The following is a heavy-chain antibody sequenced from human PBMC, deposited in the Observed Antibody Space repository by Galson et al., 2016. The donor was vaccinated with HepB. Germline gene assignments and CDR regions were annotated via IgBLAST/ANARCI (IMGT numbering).Heavy chain of an antibody. J-gene: IGHJ4*02. CDR1: GLTFRFYR. CDR3: ARDKWLWLV. D-gene: IGHD5-18*01. Sequence: SLRLSCAVSGLTFRFYRMTWVRQAPGKGLEWVASIKQDGSEKYYVDSVKGRFTISRDNAKNSLYLQLNSLRAEDTAVYYCARDKWLWLVWGQGTLVTVSS. CDR2: IKQDGSEK. V-gene: IGHV3-7*03.